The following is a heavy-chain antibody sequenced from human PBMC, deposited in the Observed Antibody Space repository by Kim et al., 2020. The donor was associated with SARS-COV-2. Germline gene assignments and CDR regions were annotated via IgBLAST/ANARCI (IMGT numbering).Heavy chain of an antibody. CDR3: AREQFHGGDY. CDR2: ITTSGSAI. D-gene: IGHD4-17*01. Sequence: GGSLRLSCAASGFTFSDYYMSWVRQAPGKGLEWISYITTSGSAIYYADSVKGRFTISRDNAKSSLYLQMNSLRAEDTAIYYCAREQFHGGDYWGQGTLVT. V-gene: IGHV3-11*04. J-gene: IGHJ4*02. CDR1: GFTFSDYY.